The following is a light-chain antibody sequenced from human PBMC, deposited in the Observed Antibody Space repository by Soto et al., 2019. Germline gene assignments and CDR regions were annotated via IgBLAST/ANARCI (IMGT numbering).Light chain of an antibody. CDR3: HQYAGSPWT. Sequence: ETVLTQSPGTLSLSPGERATLSCRASQTIRNNYLAWYRQTPGQAPRLLIYGASNRATGIADRFSGSGSGTDFTLIISRLEPEDFALYYCHQYAGSPWTFGQGTKVEIK. V-gene: IGKV3-20*01. CDR1: QTIRNNY. CDR2: GAS. J-gene: IGKJ1*01.